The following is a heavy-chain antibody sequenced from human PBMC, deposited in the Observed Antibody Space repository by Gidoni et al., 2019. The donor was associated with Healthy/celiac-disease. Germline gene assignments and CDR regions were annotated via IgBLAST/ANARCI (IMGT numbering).Heavy chain of an antibody. CDR3: AKAIIVGAPVEGFDY. Sequence: EVQLLESGGSLVQPGGSLRLSCAASGFTFSSYAMRWVRPAPGKGLGGVSAISGSGVSTYYADYVKGRFTSSRDNSKNTLYLQMNSLRAEDTAVYYCAKAIIVGAPVEGFDYWGQGTLVTVSS. J-gene: IGHJ4*02. D-gene: IGHD1-26*01. CDR1: GFTFSSYA. V-gene: IGHV3-23*01. CDR2: ISGSGVST.